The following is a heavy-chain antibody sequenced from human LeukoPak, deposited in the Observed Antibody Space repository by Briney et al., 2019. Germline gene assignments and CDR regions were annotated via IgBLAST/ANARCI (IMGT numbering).Heavy chain of an antibody. Sequence: HPGGSLRLSCAASGFTFSSYAMNWVRQAPGKGLEWVANIKQDGSEKYYVDSVKGRFTISRDNAKNSLYLQMNSLRAEDTAVYYCARDGQNDMWVYHYYGMDVWGQGTTVTVSS. CDR3: ARDGQNDMWVYHYYGMDV. D-gene: IGHD3-22*01. CDR2: IKQDGSEK. V-gene: IGHV3-7*01. CDR1: GFTFSSYA. J-gene: IGHJ6*02.